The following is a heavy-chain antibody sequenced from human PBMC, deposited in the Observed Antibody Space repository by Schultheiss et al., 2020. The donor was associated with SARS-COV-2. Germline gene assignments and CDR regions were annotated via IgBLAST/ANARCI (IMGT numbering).Heavy chain of an antibody. CDR2: IYPGDSDT. D-gene: IGHD3-22*01. CDR3: ARGDSYDSSGYYYYYYGMDV. Sequence: GESLKISCKGSGYSFTSYWIVWVRQMPGKGLQWMGIIYPGDSDTRYSPSFQGQVTISADKSISTAYLQWSSLKASDTAMYYCARGDSYDSSGYYYYYYGMDVWGQGTTVTVSS. J-gene: IGHJ6*02. CDR1: GYSFTSYW. V-gene: IGHV5-51*01.